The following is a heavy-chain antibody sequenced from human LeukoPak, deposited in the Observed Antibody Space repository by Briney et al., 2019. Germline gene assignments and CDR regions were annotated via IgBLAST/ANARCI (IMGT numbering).Heavy chain of an antibody. CDR1: GGSFSGYY. J-gene: IGHJ5*02. CDR3: ARGGNYGSYP. D-gene: IGHD3-10*01. V-gene: IGHV4-34*01. CDR2: INHSGST. Sequence: SETLSLTCAVYGGSFSGYYWSWTRQPPGKGLEWIGEINHSGSTNYNPSLKSRVTISVDTSKNQFSLKLSSVTAADTAVYYCARGGNYGSYPWGQGTLVTVSS.